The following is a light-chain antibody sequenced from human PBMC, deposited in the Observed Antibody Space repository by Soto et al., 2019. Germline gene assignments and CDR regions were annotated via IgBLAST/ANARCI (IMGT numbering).Light chain of an antibody. Sequence: QSVLTQPPSSCGTPGQRVTISCSGGSSNTGTNTVSWYQQVPGTAPKVLIYVNDQRPSGVPDRFSGSNSGTSASLAISGLQPEDEADYYCVAWDDSLNGHVFGTGTKSPA. J-gene: IGLJ1*01. CDR1: SSNTGTNT. CDR2: VND. V-gene: IGLV1-44*01. CDR3: VAWDDSLNGHV.